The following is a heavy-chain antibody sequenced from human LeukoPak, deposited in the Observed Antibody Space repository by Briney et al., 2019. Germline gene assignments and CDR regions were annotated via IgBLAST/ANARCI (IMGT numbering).Heavy chain of an antibody. J-gene: IGHJ4*02. V-gene: IGHV3-30*02. CDR2: VRYDESTK. Sequence: GGSLRLSCAASGFTFSNYGMHWVRQAPGKGLEWVAFVRYDESTKFYADSVKGRFTISRDNSKTTLYLHMNSLRAEDTAVYYCASRQEYYDYVWGSYRSYYFDYWGQGTLVTVSS. CDR3: ASRQEYYDYVWGSYRSYYFDY. CDR1: GFTFSNYG. D-gene: IGHD3-16*02.